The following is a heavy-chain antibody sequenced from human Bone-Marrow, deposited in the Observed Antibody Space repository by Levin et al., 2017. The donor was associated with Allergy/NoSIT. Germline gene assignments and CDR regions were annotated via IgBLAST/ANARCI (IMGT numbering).Heavy chain of an antibody. CDR3: SRSDIAELPASVPPVVTYYYGMDV. CDR1: GFRFSDYT. D-gene: IGHD2-2*01. V-gene: IGHV3-21*01. J-gene: IGHJ6*02. CDR2: FSSVRNYI. Sequence: GGSLRLSCAGSGFRFSDYTMNWVRQAPGKGLEWVSSFSSVRNYIYYADSVKGRFTISRDNAKNSVYLQMNSLRSEDTAVYSFSRSDIAELPASVPPVVTYYYGMDVWGQGTTVTVSS.